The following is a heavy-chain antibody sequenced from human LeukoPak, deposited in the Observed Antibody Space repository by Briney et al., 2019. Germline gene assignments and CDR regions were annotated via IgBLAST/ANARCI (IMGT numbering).Heavy chain of an antibody. CDR2: IYSGGST. CDR1: GFTFSSYA. Sequence: PGGSLRLSCAASGFTFSSYAMSWVRQAPGKGLEWVSVIYSGGSTYYADSVKGRFTISRDNSKNTLYLHMNSLRAEDTAVYYCAKRGGSYGDYGDFDYWGLGTLVTVSS. D-gene: IGHD4-17*01. J-gene: IGHJ4*02. CDR3: AKRGGSYGDYGDFDY. V-gene: IGHV3-23*03.